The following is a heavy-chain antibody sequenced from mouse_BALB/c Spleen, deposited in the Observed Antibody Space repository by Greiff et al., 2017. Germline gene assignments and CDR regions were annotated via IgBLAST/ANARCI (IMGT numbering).Heavy chain of an antibody. V-gene: IGHV2-9*02. CDR2: IWAGGST. D-gene: IGHD2-14*01. Sequence: VKLVESGPGLVAPSQSLSITCTVSGFSLTSYGVHWVRQPPGKGLEWLGVIWAGGSTNYNSALMSRLSISKDNSKSQVFLKMNSLQTDDTAMYYCARGNYRYEEGPFAYWGQGTLVTVAA. CDR3: ARGNYRYEEGPFAY. J-gene: IGHJ3*01. CDR1: GFSLTSYG.